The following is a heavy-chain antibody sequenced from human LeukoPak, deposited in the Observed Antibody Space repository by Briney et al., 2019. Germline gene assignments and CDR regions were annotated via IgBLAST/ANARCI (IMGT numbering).Heavy chain of an antibody. V-gene: IGHV4-4*02. Sequence: PSGTLSLTCAVSGGSISSSNWWSWVRQPPGKGLEWIGEIYHSGSTNYNPSLKSRVTISVDTSKNQFSLKLSSVTAADTAVYYCARATTVTTGFDYWGQGTLVTVSS. CDR2: IYHSGST. D-gene: IGHD4-11*01. CDR3: ARATTVTTGFDY. J-gene: IGHJ4*02. CDR1: GGSISSSNW.